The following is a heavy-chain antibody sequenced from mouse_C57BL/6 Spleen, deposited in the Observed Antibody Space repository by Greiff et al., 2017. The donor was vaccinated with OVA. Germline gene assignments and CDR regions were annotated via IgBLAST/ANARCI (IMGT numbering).Heavy chain of an antibody. CDR2: IYPGDGDT. D-gene: IGHD3-1*01. CDR1: GYAFSSSW. V-gene: IGHV1-82*01. Sequence: VKLVESGPELVKPGASVKISCKASGYAFSSSWMNWVKQRPGKGLEWIGRIYPGDGDTNYNGKFKGKATLTADKSSSTAYMQLSSLTSEDSAVYFGARSGGGYYFDYWGQGTTLTVSS. CDR3: ARSGGGYYFDY. J-gene: IGHJ2*01.